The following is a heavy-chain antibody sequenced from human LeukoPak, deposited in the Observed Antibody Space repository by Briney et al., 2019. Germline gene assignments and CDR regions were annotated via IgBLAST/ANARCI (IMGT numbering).Heavy chain of an antibody. CDR2: IYYSGST. Sequence: SETLSLTCTVSGGSISSSSYYWGWIRQPPGKGLEWIGSIYYSGSTYYNPSLKSRVTIYVDTSKNQFSLKLSSVTAADTAMYYCARVTSGYSSSWSDYWGQGTLVTVSS. J-gene: IGHJ4*02. V-gene: IGHV4-39*01. CDR1: GGSISSSSYY. D-gene: IGHD6-13*01. CDR3: ARVTSGYSSSWSDY.